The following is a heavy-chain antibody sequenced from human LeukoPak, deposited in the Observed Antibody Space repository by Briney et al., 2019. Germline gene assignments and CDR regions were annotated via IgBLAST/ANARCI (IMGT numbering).Heavy chain of an antibody. CDR3: VRSESRGHSGYDYYAFDV. V-gene: IGHV4-4*02. CDR2: IYHSGST. CDR1: GGSISSSNW. D-gene: IGHD5-12*01. Sequence: SETLSLTCAVSGGSISSSNWWSWVRQPPGKGLEWVGEIYHSGSTNYNPSLKSRVTISVDKSKNQFSLKLSSVTAADTARYYCVRSESRGHSGYDYYAFDVWGQGTMVTVSA. J-gene: IGHJ3*01.